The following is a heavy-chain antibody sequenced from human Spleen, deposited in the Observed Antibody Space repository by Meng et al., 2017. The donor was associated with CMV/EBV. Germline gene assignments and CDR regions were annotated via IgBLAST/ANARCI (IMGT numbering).Heavy chain of an antibody. V-gene: IGHV3-13*01. Sequence: GGSLRLSCAASGFNFNSYDFHWVRQGTGKGLEWVSGIGTIADTFYSDSVKGRFTISRDNAKNSVDLQMTSLRAGDTALYYCARGGPYCGTDACYTSIDSWGQGMLVTVSS. D-gene: IGHD2-2*02. CDR2: IGTIADT. CDR1: GFNFNSYD. CDR3: ARGGPYCGTDACYTSIDS. J-gene: IGHJ4*02.